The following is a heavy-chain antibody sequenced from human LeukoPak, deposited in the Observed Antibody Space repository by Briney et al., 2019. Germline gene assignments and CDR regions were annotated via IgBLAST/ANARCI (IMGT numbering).Heavy chain of an antibody. CDR1: GFTFSSYG. V-gene: IGHV3-7*04. CDR3: AWPYNSGSLIY. D-gene: IGHD6-19*01. J-gene: IGHJ4*02. CDR2: IKQDGSEK. Sequence: PGRSLRLSCAASGFTFSSYGMHWVRQAPGKGLEWVANIKQDGSEKYYLDSVTGRFTISRDNAKNSLYLQMNSLRADDTAVYYCAWPYNSGSLIYWGQGTLVTVSS.